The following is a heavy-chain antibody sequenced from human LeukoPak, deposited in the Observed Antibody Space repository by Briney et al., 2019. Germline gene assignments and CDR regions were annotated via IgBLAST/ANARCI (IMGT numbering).Heavy chain of an antibody. CDR2: ITNSGDKI. Sequence: GGSLRLSCAASGFTFSSYSMNWVRQSPGKGLEWVSSITNSGDKIYYADSVKGRFTISRDNAKNSLYLQMNSLRAEDTAVYYCARALAASAYWGQGTMVTVSS. J-gene: IGHJ4*02. D-gene: IGHD6-13*01. CDR3: ARALAASAY. CDR1: GFTFSSYS. V-gene: IGHV3-21*01.